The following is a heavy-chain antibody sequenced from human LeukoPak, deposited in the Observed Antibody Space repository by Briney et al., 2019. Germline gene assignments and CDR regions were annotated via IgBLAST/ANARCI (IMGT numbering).Heavy chain of an antibody. Sequence: SETLSLTCTVSGGSISSSSYYWGWIRQPPGKGLEWIGSIYYSGSTYYNPSLKSRVTISVDTSKNQFSLKLSSVTAADTAVYYCARVRAEHEQQLVLLSLYSEFDPWGQGTLVTVSS. CDR2: IYYSGST. D-gene: IGHD6-13*01. J-gene: IGHJ5*02. CDR1: GGSISSSSYY. V-gene: IGHV4-39*07. CDR3: ARVRAEHEQQLVLLSLYSEFDP.